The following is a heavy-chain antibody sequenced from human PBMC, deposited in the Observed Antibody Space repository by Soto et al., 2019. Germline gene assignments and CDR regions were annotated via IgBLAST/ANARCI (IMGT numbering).Heavy chain of an antibody. CDR2: IYYSGST. D-gene: IGHD3-3*01. Sequence: PSETLSLTCTFSDCSISSSSYYWGWIRQPPGKGLEWIGSIYYSGSTYYNPSLKSRVTISVDTSKNQFSLKLSSVTAADTAVYYCARLVGSNYDFWSGYSPEVGYGMDVWGQGTTVTVSS. V-gene: IGHV4-39*01. J-gene: IGHJ6*02. CDR3: ARLVGSNYDFWSGYSPEVGYGMDV. CDR1: DCSISSSSYY.